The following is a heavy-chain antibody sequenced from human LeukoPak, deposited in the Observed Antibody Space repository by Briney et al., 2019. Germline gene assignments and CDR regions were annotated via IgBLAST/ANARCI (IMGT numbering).Heavy chain of an antibody. D-gene: IGHD6-6*01. CDR3: ARGHRIAARPQDYIPEDFDY. CDR1: GFTFSSYA. CDR2: ISYDGSNK. V-gene: IGHV3-30-3*01. Sequence: PGGSLRLSCAASGFTFSSYAMHWVRQAPGKGLEWVAVISYDGSNKYYADSVKGRFTISRDNSKNTLYLQMNSLRAEDTAVYYCARGHRIAARPQDYIPEDFDYWGQGTLVTVSS. J-gene: IGHJ4*02.